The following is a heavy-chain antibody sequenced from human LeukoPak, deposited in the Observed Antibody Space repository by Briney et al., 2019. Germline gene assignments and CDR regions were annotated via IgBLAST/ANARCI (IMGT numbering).Heavy chain of an antibody. Sequence: KPSGTLSLTCAVSGGSISSSNWWSWVRPPPGKGLEWIGEIYHSGSTNYNPSLKSRVTISVDKSKNQFSLKLSSVTAADTAVYYCARHEGYCSGGSCYSAPDYWGQGTLVTVSS. CDR2: IYHSGST. J-gene: IGHJ4*02. CDR1: GGSISSSNW. V-gene: IGHV4-4*02. CDR3: ARHEGYCSGGSCYSAPDY. D-gene: IGHD2-15*01.